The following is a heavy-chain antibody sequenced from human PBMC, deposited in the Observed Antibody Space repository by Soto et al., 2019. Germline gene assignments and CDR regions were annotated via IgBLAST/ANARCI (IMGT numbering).Heavy chain of an antibody. V-gene: IGHV4-34*01. CDR2: ISHSGST. D-gene: IGHD3-16*01. CDR3: ARWPLYCYYYYGMDV. J-gene: IGHJ6*02. CDR1: GGSFSGYY. Sequence: PSETLSLTCAVYGGSFSGYYWSWIRQPPGKGLEWIGEISHSGSTNYNPSPKSRVTISVDTSKNQFSLKLSSVTAADTAVYYCARWPLYCYYYYGMDVWGQGTTVTVSS.